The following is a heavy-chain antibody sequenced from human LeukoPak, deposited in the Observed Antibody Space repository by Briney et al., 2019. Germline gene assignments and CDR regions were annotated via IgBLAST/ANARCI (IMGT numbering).Heavy chain of an antibody. J-gene: IGHJ4*02. CDR1: GYTFTSYY. D-gene: IGHD3-10*01. CDR2: INPSGGST. V-gene: IGHV1-46*01. Sequence: ASVKVSCKASGYTFTSYYMHWVRQAPGQGLEWMGIINPSGGSTSYAQKFQGRVTMTRDMSTSTVYMELSSLRSEDTAVYYCARASTMVRGVRPPSADYWGQGTLVTVSS. CDR3: ARASTMVRGVRPPSADY.